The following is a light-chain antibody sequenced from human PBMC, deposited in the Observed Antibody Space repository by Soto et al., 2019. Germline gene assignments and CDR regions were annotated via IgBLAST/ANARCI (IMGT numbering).Light chain of an antibody. CDR3: HQYDTIVQT. CDR2: GAS. Sequence: EIVLTQSPATLSSFPGDRVTLSCRASQSVRSNLAWYQQKPGQAPRLLIYGASSRATGIPDRFSGSGSGTDFTLTISRLEPEDFAVYYCHQYDTIVQTFGQGTKVDIK. J-gene: IGKJ1*01. CDR1: QSVRSN. V-gene: IGKV3-20*01.